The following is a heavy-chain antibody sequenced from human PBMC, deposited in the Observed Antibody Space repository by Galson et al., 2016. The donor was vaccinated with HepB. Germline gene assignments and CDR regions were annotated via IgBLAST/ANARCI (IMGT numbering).Heavy chain of an antibody. CDR1: GGTFSTYA. V-gene: IGHV1-69*13. Sequence: SVKVSCKASGGTFSTYAISWVRQAPGQGLEWMGRIIPIFGTANYAQKFQGRATITADEYTSTAYMVLSSLRSEDTAVYYCARVLEGPYNWFDPWGQGTLVTVSS. CDR2: IIPIFGTA. J-gene: IGHJ5*02. CDR3: ARVLEGPYNWFDP.